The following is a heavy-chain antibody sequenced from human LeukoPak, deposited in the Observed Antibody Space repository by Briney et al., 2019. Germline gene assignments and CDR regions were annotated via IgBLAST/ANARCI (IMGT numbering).Heavy chain of an antibody. J-gene: IGHJ4*02. V-gene: IGHV4-38-2*02. CDR3: ARADFWSGYSPFDY. Sequence: SETLSLTCTVSGGSISSGYYWGWIRQPPGKGLEWIGSIHHSGSTYYNPSLKSRVTISINTSKNQFSLKLSSVTAADTAVYYCARADFWSGYSPFDYWGQGTLVTVSS. CDR1: GGSISSGYY. CDR2: IHHSGST. D-gene: IGHD3-3*01.